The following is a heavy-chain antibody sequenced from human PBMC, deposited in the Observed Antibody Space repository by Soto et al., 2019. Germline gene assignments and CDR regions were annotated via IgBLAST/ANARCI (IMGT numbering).Heavy chain of an antibody. CDR1: RYTFTSYD. V-gene: IGHV1-8*01. CDR2: MNPNSGNT. Sequence: QVHLVQSGAEVRKPGASVKVSCRASRYTFTSYDINWVRQATGQGIEWMGWMNPNSGNTAYAQKFQGRVTMTRNTSISTAHMELSSLRSEDTAVYYCARERTRGFDPWGQGTLVTVSS. CDR3: ARERTRGFDP. J-gene: IGHJ5*02.